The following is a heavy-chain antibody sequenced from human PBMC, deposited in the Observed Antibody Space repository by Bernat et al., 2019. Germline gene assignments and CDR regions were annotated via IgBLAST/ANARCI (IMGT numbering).Heavy chain of an antibody. CDR1: GVTVSSNY. V-gene: IGHV3-53*05. CDR2: IYKNGGT. CDR3: AKDSWFAGGSIAAGRYGMDV. D-gene: IGHD6-6*01. J-gene: IGHJ6*02. Sequence: EVQLVETGGGLIQPGGSLRLSCAASGVTVSSNYMSWARQAPGKGLEWVSVIYKNGGTKYADSVKGRFTISRDNSKNTLYLQMNSLRAEDTAVYYCAKDSWFAGGSIAAGRYGMDVWGQGTTVTVSS.